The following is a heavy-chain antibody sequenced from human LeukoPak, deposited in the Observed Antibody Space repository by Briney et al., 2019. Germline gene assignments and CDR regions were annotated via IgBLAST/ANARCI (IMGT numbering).Heavy chain of an antibody. D-gene: IGHD1-26*01. Sequence: GGSLRLSCAASGFTFSSYAMHWVRQAPGKGLEWVAFISFDGNSQHYGDSVKGRFTLTRDNYKNTLSLQVNSLRPEDTAVYYCARQGSYSDSYFDFWGQGTLLTASS. CDR3: ARQGSYSDSYFDF. CDR1: GFTFSSYA. CDR2: ISFDGNSQ. J-gene: IGHJ4*02. V-gene: IGHV3-30-3*01.